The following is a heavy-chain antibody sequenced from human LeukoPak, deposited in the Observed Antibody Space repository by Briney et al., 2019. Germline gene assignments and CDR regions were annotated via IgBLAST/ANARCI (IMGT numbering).Heavy chain of an antibody. J-gene: IGHJ5*02. V-gene: IGHV3-23*01. CDR1: GFTFSSYA. D-gene: IGHD1-1*01. CDR2: ISGSGATT. CDR3: ARWFNSGNDWWFDP. Sequence: PGGSLRLSCAVSGFTFSSYAMGWVRQAPGKGVEWISGISGSGATTYYADSVKSRFTISRDDSKNTLYLQMNSLRAEDSALYYCARWFNSGNDWWFDPWGQGTLVTVSS.